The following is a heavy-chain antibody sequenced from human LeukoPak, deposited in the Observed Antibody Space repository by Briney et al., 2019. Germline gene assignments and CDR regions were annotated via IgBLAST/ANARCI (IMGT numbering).Heavy chain of an antibody. J-gene: IGHJ5*02. CDR2: IYYSGST. CDR3: ARLRGSSWYFVGWFDP. Sequence: SETLSLTCTVSGGSISSSSYYWGWIRQPPGKGLEWIGSIYYSGSTYYNPSLKSRVTISVDTSKNQFSLKLSSVTAADTAVYYCARLRGSSWYFVGWFDPWGQGTLVTVSS. CDR1: GGSISSSSYY. D-gene: IGHD6-13*01. V-gene: IGHV4-39*01.